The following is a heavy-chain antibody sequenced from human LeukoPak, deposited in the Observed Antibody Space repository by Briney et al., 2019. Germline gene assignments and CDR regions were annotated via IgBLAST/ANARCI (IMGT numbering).Heavy chain of an antibody. CDR2: IYYSGTT. J-gene: IGHJ4*02. CDR1: GGSISSSSNY. CDR3: ARGYYDVLTGHPKNFDY. Sequence: SETLSLTCTVSGGSISSSSNYWGWIRQSPGKGLEWIGRIYYSGTTYYGPSLKSRVTISVDTSNNQFSLKLSSVTAADTAVYYCARGYYDVLTGHPKNFDYWGQGTLVTVSS. D-gene: IGHD3-9*01. V-gene: IGHV4-39*02.